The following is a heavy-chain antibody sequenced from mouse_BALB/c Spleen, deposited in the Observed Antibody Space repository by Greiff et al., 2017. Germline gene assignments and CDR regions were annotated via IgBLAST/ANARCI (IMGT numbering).Heavy chain of an antibody. V-gene: IGHV2-6-7*01. CDR3: TREGGSAWFAY. Sequence: VQGVESGPGLVAPSQSLSITCTVSGFSLTGYGVNWVRQPPGKGLEWLGMIWGDGSTDYNSALKSRLSISKDNSKSQVFLKMNSLQTDDTARYYCTREGGSAWFAYWGQGTLVTVSA. D-gene: IGHD3-1*01. CDR1: GFSLTGYG. J-gene: IGHJ3*01. CDR2: IWGDGST.